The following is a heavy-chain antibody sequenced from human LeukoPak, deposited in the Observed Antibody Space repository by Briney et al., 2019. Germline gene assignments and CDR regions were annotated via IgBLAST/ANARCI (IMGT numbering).Heavy chain of an antibody. CDR3: ARAGIYGSGSYSPNWFDP. CDR2: IYYSGST. V-gene: IGHV4-30-4*08. CDR1: GGSISSGDYY. Sequence: PSQTLSLTCTVSGGSISSGDYYWSWIRQPPGKGLEWIEYIYYSGSTYYNPSLKSRVTISVDTSKNQFSLKLSSVTAADTAVYYCARAGIYGSGSYSPNWFDPWGQGTLVTVSS. D-gene: IGHD3-10*01. J-gene: IGHJ5*02.